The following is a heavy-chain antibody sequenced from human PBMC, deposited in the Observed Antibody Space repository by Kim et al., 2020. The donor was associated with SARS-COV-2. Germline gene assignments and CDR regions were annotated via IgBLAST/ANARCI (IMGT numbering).Heavy chain of an antibody. CDR3: AKDLGSSGYFDY. Sequence: GYADSVKGRFTISRDNAKNSLYLRMNSLRAEDTALYYCAKDLGSSGYFDYWGQGTLVTVSS. J-gene: IGHJ4*02. V-gene: IGHV3-9*01. D-gene: IGHD3-22*01.